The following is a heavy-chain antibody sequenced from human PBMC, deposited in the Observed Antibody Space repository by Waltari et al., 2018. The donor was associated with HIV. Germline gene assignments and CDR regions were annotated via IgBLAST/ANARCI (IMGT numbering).Heavy chain of an antibody. CDR1: GDSITGYY. V-gene: IGHV4-59*01. J-gene: IGHJ6*02. D-gene: IGHD3-3*01. Sequence: QVQLQESGPGLVKPSETLSLTCSVTGDSITGYYWPWIRQAHGKRLEWIGSMYYSGSTQYNPSLKSRVTMSLDTSRRQVSLMLTSVTAADAAIFYCAREKPPYDLWSDSQIWGNYGLDVWGPGTTVIVSS. CDR2: MYYSGST. CDR3: AREKPPYDLWSDSQIWGNYGLDV.